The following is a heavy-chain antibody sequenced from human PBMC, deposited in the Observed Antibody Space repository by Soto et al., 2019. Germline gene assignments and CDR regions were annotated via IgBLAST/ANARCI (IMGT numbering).Heavy chain of an antibody. D-gene: IGHD6-19*01. V-gene: IGHV4-34*01. CDR3: AHHSGRAFDY. CDR1: GGSFSENY. J-gene: IGHJ4*02. Sequence: SETLSLTCDVYGGSFSENYWSWIRQPPGEGLEWIGEISDSGHTKINPSLKSRVSMSVDTSKHQFSLNLISVTAADTAVYYCAHHSGRAFDYWGRGTLVTVSS. CDR2: ISDSGHT.